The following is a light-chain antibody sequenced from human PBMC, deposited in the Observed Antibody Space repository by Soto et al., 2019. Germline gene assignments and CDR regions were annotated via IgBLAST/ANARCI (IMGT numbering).Light chain of an antibody. CDR2: GAS. CDR3: QQYNNWPPLA. Sequence: ERVMTQSPATLSVSPGERVTLSCRASQSVSRNLAWYQQIPGQAPRLLIYGASTRATGIPARFSGSGSGTEFTLTISLLQSEDFAVYYCQQYNNWPPLAFGGGTKVEIK. V-gene: IGKV3-15*01. CDR1: QSVSRN. J-gene: IGKJ4*01.